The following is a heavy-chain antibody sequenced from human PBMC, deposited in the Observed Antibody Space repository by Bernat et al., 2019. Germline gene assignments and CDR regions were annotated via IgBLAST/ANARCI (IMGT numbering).Heavy chain of an antibody. D-gene: IGHD3-22*01. Sequence: QVHLVESGGGVVQPGRSLRLSCTTSGFAFTSYGFHWVRQAPGKGLEWVAVISYDGSNKYYADSVKGRITISRDDSKNMLSLQMNSLRAEDTAVYFCARAPYYYDSSSYCDYWGQGTLVTVSS. CDR2: ISYDGSNK. CDR3: ARAPYYYDSSSYCDY. J-gene: IGHJ4*02. V-gene: IGHV3-33*01. CDR1: GFAFTSYG.